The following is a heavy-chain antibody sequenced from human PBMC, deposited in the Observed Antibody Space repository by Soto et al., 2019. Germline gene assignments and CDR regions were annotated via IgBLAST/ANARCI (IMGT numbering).Heavy chain of an antibody. CDR3: ARDGAGPYCSGGSCSRGGDDAFDI. D-gene: IGHD2-15*01. Sequence: EVQLVESGGGLVKPGGSLRLSCAASGFTFSSYSMNWVRQAPGKGLEWVSSISSSSSYIYYADSVKGRFTISRDNANNSPYLQMNSLRAEDTAVYYCARDGAGPYCSGGSCSRGGDDAFDIWGQGTMVTVSS. V-gene: IGHV3-21*01. CDR2: ISSSSSYI. J-gene: IGHJ3*02. CDR1: GFTFSSYS.